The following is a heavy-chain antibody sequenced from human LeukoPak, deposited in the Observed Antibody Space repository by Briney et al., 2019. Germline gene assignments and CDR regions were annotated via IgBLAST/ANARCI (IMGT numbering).Heavy chain of an antibody. Sequence: GRSLTLSCAASGFTFDDYAMHWVRQAPGKGLEWVSGISWNSGSIGYADSVKGRFTISRDNAKNSLYLQMNSLRAEDTALYYCAKDMGLCGGSCYPAFDIWGQGTMVTVSS. CDR2: ISWNSGSI. CDR3: AKDMGLCGGSCYPAFDI. J-gene: IGHJ3*02. CDR1: GFTFDDYA. D-gene: IGHD2-15*01. V-gene: IGHV3-9*01.